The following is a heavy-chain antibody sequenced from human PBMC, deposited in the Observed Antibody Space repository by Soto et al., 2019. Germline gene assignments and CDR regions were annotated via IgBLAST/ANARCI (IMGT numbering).Heavy chain of an antibody. CDR3: ARGLKFGYCATTSCYGSDNWFDP. CDR2: FYNSGTT. D-gene: IGHD2-2*03. J-gene: IGHJ5*02. CDR1: GGSITSDY. V-gene: IGHV4-59*08. Sequence: SETLSLTCSVSGGSITSDYWSWILRPPGKGLEWIGYFYNSGTTKYNPSLKSRVAISFDTSENQFSLKLNSVTAADTAVYYCARGLKFGYCATTSCYGSDNWFDPWGQGILVTVSS.